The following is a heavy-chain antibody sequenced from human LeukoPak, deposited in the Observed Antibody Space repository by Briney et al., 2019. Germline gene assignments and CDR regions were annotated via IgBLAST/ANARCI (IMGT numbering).Heavy chain of an antibody. CDR3: ASSSELWLHY. D-gene: IGHD5-18*01. Sequence: PSETLSLTCTVSGGFISGHFWSWIRQPPGKGLEWIGYIYYSGSTNYNPSLKSRVTIPVDTSKNQLSLKQSSVTAAVTPGCYCASSSELWLHYWGQGTLVTVSS. J-gene: IGHJ4*02. V-gene: IGHV4-59*11. CDR2: IYYSGST. CDR1: GGFISGHF.